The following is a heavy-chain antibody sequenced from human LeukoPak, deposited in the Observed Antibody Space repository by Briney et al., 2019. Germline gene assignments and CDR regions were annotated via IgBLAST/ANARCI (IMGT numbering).Heavy chain of an antibody. Sequence: ASVKVSCKASGYTFTSYGISWVRQAPGQGLEWMGRINPSSGGTNSAQKFQGRVTMTSDTSIGTANMELRRRISDDAAVYYCARSYGDSGNHFNYMDVWGKGTTVTVS. CDR3: ARSYGDSGNHFNYMDV. J-gene: IGHJ6*03. CDR2: INPSSGGT. V-gene: IGHV1-2*06. D-gene: IGHD1-14*01. CDR1: GYTFTSYG.